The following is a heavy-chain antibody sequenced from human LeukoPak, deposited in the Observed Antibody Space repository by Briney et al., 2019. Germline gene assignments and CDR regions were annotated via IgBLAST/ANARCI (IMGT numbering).Heavy chain of an antibody. CDR3: ARSTSVNYDSSGYSALDY. CDR2: ISSSSSYI. D-gene: IGHD3-22*01. Sequence: KPGGSLRLSCAASGFTFSSYSMSWVRQAPGKGLEWVSSISSSSSYIYYADSVKGRLTISRDNAKNSLYLQMNSLRAEDTAVYYCARSTSVNYDSSGYSALDYWGQGTLVTVSS. V-gene: IGHV3-21*01. CDR1: GFTFSSYS. J-gene: IGHJ4*02.